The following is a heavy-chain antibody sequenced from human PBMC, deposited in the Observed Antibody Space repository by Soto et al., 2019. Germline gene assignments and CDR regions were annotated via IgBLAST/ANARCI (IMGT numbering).Heavy chain of an antibody. CDR3: ARGGNKLERRLRWFDP. J-gene: IGHJ5*02. CDR2: INHSGST. CDR1: GGSFSGYY. D-gene: IGHD1-1*01. Sequence: PSETLSLTCAVYGGSFSGYYWSWIRQPPGKGLEWIGEINHSGSTNYNPSLKSRVTISVDTSKNQFSLKLSSVTAADTAVYYCARGGNKLERRLRWFDPWGQGTLVTVSS. V-gene: IGHV4-34*01.